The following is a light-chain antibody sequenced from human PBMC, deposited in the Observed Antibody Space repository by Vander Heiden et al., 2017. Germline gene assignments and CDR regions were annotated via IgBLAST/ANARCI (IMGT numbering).Light chain of an antibody. Sequence: DIQMTQSPSTLSASVGDRVTITCRASQSISSWLAWYQQKPGKAPKLLIDKASSLESGVPSRFSGSGSGTEFTLTISSLQPDDFATYYCQQDNSWYTFGQGTKLEIK. J-gene: IGKJ2*01. CDR3: QQDNSWYT. V-gene: IGKV1-5*03. CDR2: KAS. CDR1: QSISSW.